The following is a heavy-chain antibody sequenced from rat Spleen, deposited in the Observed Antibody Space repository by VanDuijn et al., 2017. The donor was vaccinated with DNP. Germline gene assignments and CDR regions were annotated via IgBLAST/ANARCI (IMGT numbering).Heavy chain of an antibody. CDR2: INNDGTT. CDR1: DYSITSNY. CDR3: TRRYDGTHYFGDY. J-gene: IGHJ2*01. Sequence: EVQLQESGPGLVKPSQSLSLTCSVTDYSITSNYWGWIRRFPGNKLEWMGYINNDGTTNYNPSLKSRISITRDTSKNQFFLQVNSVTSEDTATYYCTRRYDGTHYFGDYWGQGVMVTVSS. V-gene: IGHV3-3*01. D-gene: IGHD1-12*02.